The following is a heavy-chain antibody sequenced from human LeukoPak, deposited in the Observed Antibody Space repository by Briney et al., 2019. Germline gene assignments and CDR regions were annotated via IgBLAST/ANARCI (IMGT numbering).Heavy chain of an antibody. V-gene: IGHV1-3*01. CDR1: GYTFTSYA. J-gene: IGHJ6*04. CDR3: ARVSIAAAGSYYYGMDV. Sequence: ASVKVSCKASGYTFTSYAMHWVRQAPGQRLEWMGWINAGNGNTKYSQKFQGRVTITRDTSASTAYMELSSLRSEDTAVYYCARVSIAAAGSYYYGMDVWGKGTTVTVSS. D-gene: IGHD6-13*01. CDR2: INAGNGNT.